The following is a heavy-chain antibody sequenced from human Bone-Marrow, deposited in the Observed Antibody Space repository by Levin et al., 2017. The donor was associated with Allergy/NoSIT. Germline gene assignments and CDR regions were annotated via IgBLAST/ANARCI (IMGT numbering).Heavy chain of an antibody. CDR2: INPGGSET. CDR1: GISFGGYW. V-gene: IGHV3-7*01. J-gene: IGHJ4*02. D-gene: IGHD7-27*01. CDR3: ETDRNWVKD. Sequence: GGSLRLSCAASGISFGGYWMTWVRQAPGKGLEFLATINPGGSETYYVNSVKGRFTISRDNAKNSLYLQMSSLRAEDTALYYCETDRNWVKDWGQGTLVTVSS.